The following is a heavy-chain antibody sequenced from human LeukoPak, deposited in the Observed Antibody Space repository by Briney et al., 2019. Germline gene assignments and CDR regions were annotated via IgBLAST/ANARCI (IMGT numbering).Heavy chain of an antibody. V-gene: IGHV3-66*02. J-gene: IGHJ6*03. CDR3: ARGREDCSGGSCYYYYYYMDV. Sequence: PGGSLTLSCAASGFTVSSNYMSWVRQAPGKGLEWVSVIYSGGSTYSADSVKGRFTIPRDNSKNTLYLQMNSLRAEDTAVYYCARGREDCSGGSCYYYYYYMDVWGKGTTVTVSS. CDR1: GFTVSSNY. CDR2: IYSGGST. D-gene: IGHD2-15*01.